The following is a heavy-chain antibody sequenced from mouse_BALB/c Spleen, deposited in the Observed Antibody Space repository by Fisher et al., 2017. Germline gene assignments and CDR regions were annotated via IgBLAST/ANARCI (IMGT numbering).Heavy chain of an antibody. J-gene: IGHJ4*01. D-gene: IGHD2-3*01. Sequence: KFKGKATLTADNSSSTAYMELRSLTSEDSAVYYCARDDGYYVGYAMDYWGQGTSVTVSS. CDR3: ARDDGYYVGYAMDY. V-gene: IGHV1-26*01.